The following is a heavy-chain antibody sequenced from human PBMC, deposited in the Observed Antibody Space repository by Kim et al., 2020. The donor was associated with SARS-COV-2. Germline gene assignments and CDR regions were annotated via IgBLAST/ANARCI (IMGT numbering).Heavy chain of an antibody. D-gene: IGHD3-16*01. Sequence: GGSLRLSCAASGVTFSNYGMSWVRQAPGKGLEWVSGINTSGGSTYYTDSVKGRFTISRDNSKSTLYLQMNTLRAEDTAVYYCAKGWGYFDHWGQGTLVTVAS. CDR2: INTSGGST. CDR1: GVTFSNYG. CDR3: AKGWGYFDH. V-gene: IGHV3-23*01. J-gene: IGHJ4*02.